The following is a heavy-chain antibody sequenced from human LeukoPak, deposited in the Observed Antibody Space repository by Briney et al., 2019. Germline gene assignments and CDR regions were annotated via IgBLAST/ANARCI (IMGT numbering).Heavy chain of an antibody. CDR1: GYTFTSYA. CDR3: ARDSSGWYYWFDP. V-gene: IGHV1-3*01. J-gene: IGHJ5*02. D-gene: IGHD6-19*01. Sequence: EASVKVSCKASGYTFTSYAMHWVRQAPGQRLEWRGWINAGNGNTKYSQKFQGRVTITRDTSASTAYMELSSLRSEDTAVYYCARDSSGWYYWFDPWGQGTLVTVSS. CDR2: INAGNGNT.